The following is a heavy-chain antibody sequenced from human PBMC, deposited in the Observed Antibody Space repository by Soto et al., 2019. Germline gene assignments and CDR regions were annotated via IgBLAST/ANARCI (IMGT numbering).Heavy chain of an antibody. V-gene: IGHV1-69*01. J-gene: IGHJ5*02. CDR1: GGTFSSYA. CDR3: ARGGEPVVVPDAIRLGGRFNWFDP. CDR2: IIPIFGTA. D-gene: IGHD2-2*02. Sequence: QVQLVQSGAEVKKPGSSVKVSCKASGGTFSSYAISWVRQAPGQGLEWMGGIIPIFGTANYAQKFQGRVTITADESTSTAYMELSSLRSEDTDVYYCARGGEPVVVPDAIRLGGRFNWFDPWGQGTLVTVSS.